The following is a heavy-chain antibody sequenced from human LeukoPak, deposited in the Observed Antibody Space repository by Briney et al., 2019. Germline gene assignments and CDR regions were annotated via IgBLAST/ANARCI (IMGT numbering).Heavy chain of an antibody. CDR1: GFTFSRHG. D-gene: IGHD1-14*01. CDR2: ISPSGDIK. V-gene: IGHV3-23*01. Sequence: GGSLRLSCVASGFTFSRHGMNWVRQAPGKGLEWVSGISPSGDIKYYVDSVKGRFTVSRDNSKNTLYLQMNNLRFEGTAVYYCARIDSRRTFDIWGQGTMVTVSS. CDR3: ARIDSRRTFDI. J-gene: IGHJ3*02.